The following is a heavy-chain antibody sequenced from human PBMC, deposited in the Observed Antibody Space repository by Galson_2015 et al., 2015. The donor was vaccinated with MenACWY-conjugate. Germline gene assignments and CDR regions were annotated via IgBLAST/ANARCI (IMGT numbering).Heavy chain of an antibody. CDR2: ISHSGHT. V-gene: IGHV4-4*02. Sequence: ETLSLTCAVSGDSIYSNNWWSWVRQPPGKGLEWIGEISHSGHTNYSPSLRSRLTISLDKSKNSFSLSLTSVTAADTAVYYCSRNPPCSTNTCYQDFWGQGLLVTVS. CDR3: SRNPPCSTNTCYQDF. D-gene: IGHD2-2*01. J-gene: IGHJ4*02. CDR1: GDSIYSNNW.